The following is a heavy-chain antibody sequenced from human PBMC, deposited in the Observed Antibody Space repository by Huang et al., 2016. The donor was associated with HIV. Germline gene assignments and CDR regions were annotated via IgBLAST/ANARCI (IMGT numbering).Heavy chain of an antibody. CDR1: GLSFNTYA. CDR2: VSASGKRT. D-gene: IGHD3-16*01. Sequence: EVQLSQSGGGFLQPGESLRLSCSASGLSFNTYALYWVRQAPGEGLEWVSSVSASGKRTFYADSVKDRFTISRDNSNNTLYMQMRSVAVDDTATYYCTTLSYYHSGYWGQGALVTVSS. J-gene: IGHJ4*02. CDR3: TTLSYYHSGY. V-gene: IGHV3-23*01.